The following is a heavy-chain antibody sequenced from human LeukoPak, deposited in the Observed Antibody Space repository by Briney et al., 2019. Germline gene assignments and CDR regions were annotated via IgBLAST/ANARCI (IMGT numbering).Heavy chain of an antibody. Sequence: GGSLRLSCAASGFSFSDYYMSWIRQAPGKGLEGVSYIGSSSSTNYAESVRGRFTISRDNAKNSLYLQMNSLRAEDTAVYYCARENWYSSDWYRLDHWGQGTLVTVPS. CDR1: GFSFSDYY. V-gene: IGHV3-11*05. J-gene: IGHJ4*02. D-gene: IGHD6-13*01. CDR2: IGSSSST. CDR3: ARENWYSSDWYRLDH.